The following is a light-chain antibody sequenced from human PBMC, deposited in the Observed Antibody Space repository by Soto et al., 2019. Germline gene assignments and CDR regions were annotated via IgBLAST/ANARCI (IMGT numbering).Light chain of an antibody. CDR3: QQTYDTPYT. V-gene: IGKV1-39*01. J-gene: IGKJ2*01. CDR2: AAS. CDR1: QSISSY. Sequence: DIQMTQSPSSLSASVGDRVTITCRASQSISSYLNWYQEKPGKAPKLLIYAASSLQGGVPSRFSGGGSGTGFTLAISSLQPEDFATYYCQQTYDTPYTFGQGTKLQIK.